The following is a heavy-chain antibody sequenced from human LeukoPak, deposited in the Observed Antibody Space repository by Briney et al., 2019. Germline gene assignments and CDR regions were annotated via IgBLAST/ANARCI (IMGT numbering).Heavy chain of an antibody. J-gene: IGHJ4*02. Sequence: GASVKVSCKASGYTFTGYYMHWVRQAPGQGLEWMGWINPNSGGRDYAQNFQGRVTMTRDTSISTAYMELNRLTSDDTAIYYCARGSLVAPTSAEINRRFPFDYWGQGTLVTVSS. V-gene: IGHV1-2*02. D-gene: IGHD1-26*01. CDR1: GYTFTGYY. CDR3: ARGSLVAPTSAEINRRFPFDY. CDR2: INPNSGGR.